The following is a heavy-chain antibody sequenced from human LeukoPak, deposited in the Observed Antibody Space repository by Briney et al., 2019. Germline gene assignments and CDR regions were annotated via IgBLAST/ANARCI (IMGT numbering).Heavy chain of an antibody. D-gene: IGHD1-7*01. CDR1: GYTFTGYY. V-gene: IGHV1-2*02. CDR3: ARDRPLITGTTDAFDI. J-gene: IGHJ3*02. CDR2: INPNSGGT. Sequence: ASVKVSCKASGYTFTGYYMHWVRQAPGQGLEWMGWINPNSGGTNYAQKFQGRVTMTRDTSISTAYMELSRLRSDDTAVYYCARDRPLITGTTDAFDIWGQGTMVTVSS.